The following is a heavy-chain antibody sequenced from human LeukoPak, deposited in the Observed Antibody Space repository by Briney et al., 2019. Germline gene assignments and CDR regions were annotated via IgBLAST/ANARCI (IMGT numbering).Heavy chain of an antibody. Sequence: GGSLRLSCTASGFTFGDYAMSWVRQAPGKGLEWVGFIRSKAYGGTTEYAASVKGRFTISRDDSKSIAYLQMNSLKTEDTAVYYCTRSLGYCSGGSCYFGYYYYCGMDVWGQGTTVTVSS. J-gene: IGHJ6*02. CDR2: IRSKAYGGTT. V-gene: IGHV3-49*04. CDR3: TRSLGYCSGGSCYFGYYYYCGMDV. D-gene: IGHD2-15*01. CDR1: GFTFGDYA.